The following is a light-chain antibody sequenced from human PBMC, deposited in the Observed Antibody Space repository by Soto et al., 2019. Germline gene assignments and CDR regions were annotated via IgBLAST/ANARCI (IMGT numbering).Light chain of an antibody. V-gene: IGKV4-1*01. CDR2: WAS. CDR3: QQYYSNPELT. Sequence: IVMTQSPDSLAVSPGERATINCKSIHSLLYTSNNKNYLAWFQQKPGQPPRLIIYWASTRESGVPDRFSGSGSGTDFTLTISSLQSEDVAVYYCQQYYSNPELTFGGGTKVDIK. CDR1: HSLLYTSNNKNY. J-gene: IGKJ4*01.